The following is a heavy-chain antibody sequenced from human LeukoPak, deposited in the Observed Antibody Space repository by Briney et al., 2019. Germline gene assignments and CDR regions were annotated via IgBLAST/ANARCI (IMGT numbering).Heavy chain of an antibody. V-gene: IGHV4-39*07. J-gene: IGHJ4*02. D-gene: IGHD3-10*01. CDR1: GGSISSSSYY. CDR2: IYYSGST. CDR3: ARVKGGVRGVIDY. Sequence: SETLSLTCTVSGGSISSSSYYWGWIRQPPGKGLEWIGSIYYSGSTYYNPSLKSRVTISVDTSKNQFSLKLSSVTAADTAVYYCARVKGGVRGVIDYWGQGTLVTVSS.